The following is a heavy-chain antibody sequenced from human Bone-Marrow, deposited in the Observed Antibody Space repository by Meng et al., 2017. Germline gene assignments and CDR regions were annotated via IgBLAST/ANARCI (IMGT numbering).Heavy chain of an antibody. CDR1: GFSFICYW. CDR2: IKQDGSEK. D-gene: IGHD6-13*01. CDR3: ATGAAAADH. J-gene: IGHJ4*02. Sequence: RVVVFGGGLVQPGRSLRRSCAASGFSFICYWMGWVRQAPGKGLEWLANIKQDGSEKYYVDSVKGRFTISRDDSKNTLYLQMNSLITEDTGVYFCATGAAAADHWGQGTLVTVAS. V-gene: IGHV3-7*03.